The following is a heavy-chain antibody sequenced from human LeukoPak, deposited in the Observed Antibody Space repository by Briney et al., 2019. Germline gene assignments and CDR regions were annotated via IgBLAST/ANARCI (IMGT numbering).Heavy chain of an antibody. J-gene: IGHJ4*02. CDR3: AKDLRIMITFGGAPALDY. CDR1: GFTFSSYG. D-gene: IGHD3-16*01. CDR2: IWYDGSNK. V-gene: IGHV3-33*06. Sequence: GRSLRLSCAASGFTFSSYGMHWVRQAPGKGLEWVAVIWYDGSNKYYADSVKGRFTISRDNSKNTLYLQMNSLRAEDTAVYYCAKDLRIMITFGGAPALDYWGQGTLVTVSS.